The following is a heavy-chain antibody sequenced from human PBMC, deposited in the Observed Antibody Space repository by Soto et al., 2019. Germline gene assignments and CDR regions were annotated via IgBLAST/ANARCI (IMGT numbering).Heavy chain of an antibody. CDR2: IIPILGIA. J-gene: IGHJ4*02. V-gene: IGHV1-69*08. CDR3: ARDQWEYYDSSGYYSDY. CDR1: EGTFSSYT. D-gene: IGHD3-22*01. Sequence: QVQLVQSGAEVKKPGSSEKVSCKASEGTFSSYTISWVRQAPGQGLEWMGRIIPILGIANYAQKFQGRVTITADKSTSTAYMELSSLRSEDTAVYYCARDQWEYYDSSGYYSDYWGQGTLVTVSS.